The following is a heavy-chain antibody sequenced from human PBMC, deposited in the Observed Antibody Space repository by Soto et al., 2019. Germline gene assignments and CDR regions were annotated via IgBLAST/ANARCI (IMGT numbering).Heavy chain of an antibody. Sequence: VGSLRLSCAASGFTFSSYWMHWVRQAPGKGLVWVSRSNADGSITHYADSVKGRFTISRDNARKTLYLQMNSLRAEDTAVYYCARVGLSDILTGYDYWGQGTLVTVSS. J-gene: IGHJ4*02. CDR3: ARVGLSDILTGYDY. D-gene: IGHD3-9*01. CDR1: GFTFSSYW. CDR2: SNADGSIT. V-gene: IGHV3-74*01.